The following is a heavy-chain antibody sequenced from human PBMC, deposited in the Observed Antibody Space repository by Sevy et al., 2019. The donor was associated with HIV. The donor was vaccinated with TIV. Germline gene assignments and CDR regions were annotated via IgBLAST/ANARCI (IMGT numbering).Heavy chain of an antibody. CDR1: GGSFSGYY. CDR2: INHSGST. CDR3: ASRNSSGWRNWFDP. Sequence: SETLSLTCAVYGGSFSGYYWSWIRQPPGKGLEWIGEINHSGSTNYNPSLKSRVTISVDTSKNQFSLKLSSVTAADTAVDYCASRNSSGWRNWFDPWGQGTLVTVSS. J-gene: IGHJ5*02. D-gene: IGHD6-19*01. V-gene: IGHV4-34*01.